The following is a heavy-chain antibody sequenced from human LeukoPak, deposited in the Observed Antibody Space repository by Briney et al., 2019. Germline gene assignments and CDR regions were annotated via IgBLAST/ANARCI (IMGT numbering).Heavy chain of an antibody. CDR1: GFSVSNYW. D-gene: IGHD3-10*01. CDR3: SRDSVKKDDY. Sequence: GGALKDCCAASGFSVSNYWMTRVRQAPGKRLEWVANINEDGTTKYYMDSVKGRFTISRDNAKNSLYLQMNSLRAEDSAVYYCSRDSVKKDDYWGQGTLVTVSS. CDR2: INEDGTTK. J-gene: IGHJ4*02. V-gene: IGHV3-7*01.